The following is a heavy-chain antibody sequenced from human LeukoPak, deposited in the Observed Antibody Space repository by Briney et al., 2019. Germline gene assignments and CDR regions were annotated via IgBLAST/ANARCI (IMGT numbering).Heavy chain of an antibody. CDR1: GGSISSGGYY. D-gene: IGHD4-17*01. V-gene: IGHV4-31*03. CDR2: IYYSGST. CDR3: ARVAHGGDYEVD. Sequence: SETLSLTCTVSGGSISSGGYYWSWIRQHPGKGLEWIGYIYYSGSTYYNPSLKSRVTISVDTSKNQFSLKLNSVTTADTAVYYCARVAHGGDYEVDWGQGTLVTVSS. J-gene: IGHJ4*02.